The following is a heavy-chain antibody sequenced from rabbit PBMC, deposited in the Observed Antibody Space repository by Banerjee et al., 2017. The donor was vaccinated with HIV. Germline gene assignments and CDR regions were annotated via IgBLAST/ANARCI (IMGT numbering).Heavy chain of an antibody. V-gene: IGHV1S45*01. CDR1: GFSFSSYYY. CDR3: ARDYSYGNTGFPL. J-gene: IGHJ4*01. D-gene: IGHD6-1*01. CDR2: IATGSGST. Sequence: QEQLEESGGDLVKPEASLTLTCTASGFSFSSYYYMCWVRQAPGKGLEWIGCIATGSGSTYYASWAKGRFTITKTSSTTVTLQMTSLTAADTATYFCARDYSYGNTGFPLWGPGTLVTVS.